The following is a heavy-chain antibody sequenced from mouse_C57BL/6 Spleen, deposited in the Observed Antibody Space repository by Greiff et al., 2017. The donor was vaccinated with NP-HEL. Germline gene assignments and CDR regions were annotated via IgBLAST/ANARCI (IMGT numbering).Heavy chain of an antibody. CDR1: GYTFTNYW. V-gene: IGHV1-63*01. CDR2: IYPGGGYT. CDR3: ARGGYYFDY. J-gene: IGHJ2*01. Sequence: VQLQQSGAELVRPGTSVKMSCKASGYTFTNYWIGWAKQRPGHGLEWIGDIYPGGGYTNYNEMFKGKATLTADKSSSTAYMQFSSLTSADSASYYCARGGYYFDYWGQGTTLTVSS.